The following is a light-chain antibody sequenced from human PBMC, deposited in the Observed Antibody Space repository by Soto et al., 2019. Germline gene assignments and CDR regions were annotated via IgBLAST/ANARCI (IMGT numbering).Light chain of an antibody. CDR3: SSYGASSTL. CDR2: DVS. Sequence: QSALTQPASLSGSPVQSITISCTGTSSDIGSYSYVSWYQQHPGKAPKLMIFDVSYRPSGISDRFSGSKSGNTASLTISGLQPEDEADYYCSSYGASSTLFGGGTKVTVL. CDR1: SSDIGSYSY. V-gene: IGLV2-14*03. J-gene: IGLJ3*02.